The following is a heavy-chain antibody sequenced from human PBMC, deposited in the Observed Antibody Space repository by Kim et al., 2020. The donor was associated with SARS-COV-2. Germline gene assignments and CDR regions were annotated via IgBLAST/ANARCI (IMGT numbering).Heavy chain of an antibody. J-gene: IGHJ6*02. CDR2: IYYSGST. V-gene: IGHV4-39*01. D-gene: IGHD3-3*01. CDR1: GGSISSSSYY. Sequence: SETLSLTCTVSGGSISSSSYYWGWIRQPPGKGLEWIGSIYYSGSTYYNPSLKSRVTISVDTSKNQFSLKLSSVTAADTAVYYCARQGERITIFGVVNYGMDVWGQGTTVTVSS. CDR3: ARQGERITIFGVVNYGMDV.